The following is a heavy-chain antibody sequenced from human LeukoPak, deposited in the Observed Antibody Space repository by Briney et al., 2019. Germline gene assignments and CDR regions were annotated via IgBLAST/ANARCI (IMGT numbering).Heavy chain of an antibody. CDR3: VRYCSSTSGPYTFGMDV. CDR2: ISSSSSCT. V-gene: IGHV3-11*03. J-gene: IGHJ6*02. D-gene: IGHD2-2*01. CDR1: GFTFSSYA. Sequence: GGSLRLSCAASGFTFSSYAMSGVRRAPGKGLEWVSYISSSSSCTNYADSVEGLFTISRDNAKNSLYLQMNSLRAEDTPVYYCVRYCSSTSGPYTFGMDVWGQGTTVIVSS.